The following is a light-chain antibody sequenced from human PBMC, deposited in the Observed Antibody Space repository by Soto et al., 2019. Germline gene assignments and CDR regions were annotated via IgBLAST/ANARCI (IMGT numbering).Light chain of an antibody. CDR3: QQYKSFSLT. Sequence: DIQMTQSPSTLSASVGDRVTITCRASQSISSWLAWDQQKPGKAPQLLIYDASSLQSGDPSRSSGSSSRTEFTLPISSLQPDDFATYYCQQYKSFSLTFGGGTKVEIK. J-gene: IGKJ4*01. CDR2: DAS. V-gene: IGKV1-5*01. CDR1: QSISSW.